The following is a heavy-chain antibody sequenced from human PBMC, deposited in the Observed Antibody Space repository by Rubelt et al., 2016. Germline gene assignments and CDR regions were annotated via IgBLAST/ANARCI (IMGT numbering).Heavy chain of an antibody. Sequence: QVQLVQSGAEVKKPGASVKVSCKASGYTFTSYDINWVRQATGQGLEWMGWMNHNSGTTGYAQKFQGRVTMTRNTARSTAYMERSSLRAEDTAVYYCARGRAVKLADSGGNDYWGQGTLVTVSS. CDR1: GYTFTSYD. CDR3: ARGRAVKLADSGGNDY. D-gene: IGHD4-23*01. CDR2: MNHNSGTT. V-gene: IGHV1-8*01. J-gene: IGHJ4*02.